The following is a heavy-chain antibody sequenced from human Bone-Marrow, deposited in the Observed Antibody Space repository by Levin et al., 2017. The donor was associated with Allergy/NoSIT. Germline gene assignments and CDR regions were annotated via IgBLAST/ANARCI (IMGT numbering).Heavy chain of an antibody. J-gene: IGHJ4*02. D-gene: IGHD3-16*02. CDR2: IYYSGST. CDR1: GGSLTNGDYY. CDR3: ARAAYYEFVWGSFRFFDH. Sequence: SQTLSLTCAVSGGSLTNGDYYWSWIRQSPGKGLEWIGYIYYSGSTYYNPSLKSRVLISIDTPENQFSLKLKSVTAADTAVYFCARAAYYEFVWGSFRFFDHWGQGSLVTVSS. V-gene: IGHV4-30-4*01.